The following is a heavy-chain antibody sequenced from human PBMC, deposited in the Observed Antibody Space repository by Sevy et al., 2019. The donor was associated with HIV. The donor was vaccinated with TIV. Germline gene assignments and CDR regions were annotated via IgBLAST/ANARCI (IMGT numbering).Heavy chain of an antibody. Sequence: GGSLRLSCAASRFTFSSYAMSWVRQAPGKGLEWVSAISGSGGSTYYSDSVKGRFTISRDNSKNTLYLQMNSLRAEDTAVYYCAEDPRTLFDYWGQGTLVTVSS. J-gene: IGHJ4*01. CDR1: RFTFSSYA. CDR2: ISGSGGST. V-gene: IGHV3-23*01. CDR3: AEDPRTLFDY.